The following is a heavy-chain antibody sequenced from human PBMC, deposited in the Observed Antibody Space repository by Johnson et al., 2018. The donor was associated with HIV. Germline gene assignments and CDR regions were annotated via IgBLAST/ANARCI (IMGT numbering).Heavy chain of an antibody. V-gene: IGHV3-33*01. CDR3: ARDLVSIFGVVRSTDGFDI. J-gene: IGHJ3*02. D-gene: IGHD3-3*01. Sequence: VQLVESGGGVVQPGRSLRLSCAASGFTFSSYGMHWVRQAPGKGLEWVAVIWYDGRNKYYADSVKGRFTISRDNAKNSLYLQLNSLRVEDTAVYYCARDLVSIFGVVRSTDGFDIWGQGTVVTVSS. CDR1: GFTFSSYG. CDR2: IWYDGRNK.